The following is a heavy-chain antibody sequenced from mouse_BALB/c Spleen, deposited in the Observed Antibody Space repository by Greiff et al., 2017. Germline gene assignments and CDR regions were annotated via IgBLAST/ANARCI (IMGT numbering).Heavy chain of an antibody. CDR3: ARGSDYDGCAY. J-gene: IGHJ3*01. Sequence: EVQGVESGGGLVKPGGSLKLSCAASGFTFSDYYMYWVRQTPEKRLEWVATISDGGSYTYYPDSVKGRFTISRDNAKNNLYLQLSSLKSEDTAMYYCARGSDYDGCAYWGQGTLVTVSA. V-gene: IGHV5-4*02. CDR1: GFTFSDYY. D-gene: IGHD2-4*01. CDR2: ISDGGSYT.